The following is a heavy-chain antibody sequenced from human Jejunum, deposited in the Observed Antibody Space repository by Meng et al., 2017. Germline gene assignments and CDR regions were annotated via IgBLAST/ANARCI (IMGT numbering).Heavy chain of an antibody. CDR3: ARGRSIDFRLAKYDY. D-gene: IGHD3-3*01. CDR1: CGASGTYY. V-gene: IGHV4-34*01. J-gene: IGHJ4*02. Sequence: VQLHKWAPGLLNPPETLALTAPSKCGASGTYYWTWCRQSPEKGLEWIGEINRSGSTSSNPSLKSRVAISMDTSKNQFFLRLDSVTAADTAVYYCARGRSIDFRLAKYDYWGQGTLVTVSS. CDR2: INRSGST.